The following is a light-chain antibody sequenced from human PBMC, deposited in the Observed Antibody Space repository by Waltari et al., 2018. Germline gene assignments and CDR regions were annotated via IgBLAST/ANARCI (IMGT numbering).Light chain of an antibody. CDR2: WAS. CDR1: QSLLYSSNNKNS. V-gene: IGKV4-1*01. CDR3: QQYYSTPLT. J-gene: IGKJ4*01. Sequence: DIVMTQSPDSLAVSLGARATINCKSSQSLLYSSNNKNSLAWYQQKPGQPPKLLIYWASSRESGVPDRFSASGSGTDFTLTISSLQAEDVAVYYCQQYYSTPLTFGGGTNVEIK.